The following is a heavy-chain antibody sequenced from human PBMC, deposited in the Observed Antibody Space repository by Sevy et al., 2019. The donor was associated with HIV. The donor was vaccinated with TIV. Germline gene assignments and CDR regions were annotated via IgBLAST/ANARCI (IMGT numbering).Heavy chain of an antibody. CDR1: TFTFSDYY. CDR2: ISSGGTIT. J-gene: IGHJ4*02. V-gene: IGHV3-11*01. Sequence: GGSLRLSCVVSTFTFSDYYMTWIRQAPGKGLEWISHISSGGTITSHADSVKGRFTISRDNAKNSLYLQMNSLRAVDTAVYYCARVRYNYGSYYFDYWGQGTLVTVSS. D-gene: IGHD5-18*01. CDR3: ARVRYNYGSYYFDY.